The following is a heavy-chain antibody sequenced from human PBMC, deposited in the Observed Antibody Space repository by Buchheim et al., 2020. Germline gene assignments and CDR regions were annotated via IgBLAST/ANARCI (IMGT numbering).Heavy chain of an antibody. CDR3: ARVPKYHYDSGDPTIP. CDR1: GYNFIAYH. CDR2: LNPNSGGT. Sequence: QVQLVQSGAEVKKPGASVNVSCKAFGYNFIAYHLHWVRQAPGQGLEWMGWLNPNSGGTNYAQKFQGRVTMTRDTSSRTAYMELRSLRSDDTAVYYCARVPKYHYDSGDPTIPWGQGTL. J-gene: IGHJ5*02. D-gene: IGHD3-22*01. V-gene: IGHV1-2*02.